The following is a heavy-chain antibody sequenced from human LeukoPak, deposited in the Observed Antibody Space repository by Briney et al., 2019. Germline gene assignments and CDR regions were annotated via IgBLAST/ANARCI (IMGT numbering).Heavy chain of an antibody. CDR3: ARDLGYYDSSGYYYEGSDY. D-gene: IGHD3-22*01. Sequence: SVKVSCKASGGTFSSYAISWVRQAPGQGLEWMGGIIPIFGTANYAQKFQGRVTITTDESTSTAYMELSSLRSEDTAVYYCARDLGYYDSSGYYYEGSDYWGQGTLVTVPS. J-gene: IGHJ4*02. CDR1: GGTFSSYA. CDR2: IIPIFGTA. V-gene: IGHV1-69*05.